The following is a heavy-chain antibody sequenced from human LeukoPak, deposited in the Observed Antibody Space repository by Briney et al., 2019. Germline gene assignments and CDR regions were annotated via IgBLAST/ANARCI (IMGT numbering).Heavy chain of an antibody. Sequence: ETLSLTCTVSGGSISSSSYYWGWVRQAPGKGLEWVSSISSSSSYIYYADSVKGRFTISRDNAKNSLYLQMNSLRAEDTAVYYCASALEGTIFGVAPDYWGQGTLVTVSS. V-gene: IGHV3-21*01. J-gene: IGHJ4*02. CDR2: ISSSSSYI. CDR3: ASALEGTIFGVAPDY. CDR1: GGSISSSSYY. D-gene: IGHD3-3*01.